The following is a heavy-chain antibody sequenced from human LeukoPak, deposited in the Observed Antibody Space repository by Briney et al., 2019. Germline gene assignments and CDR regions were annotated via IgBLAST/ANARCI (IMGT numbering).Heavy chain of an antibody. D-gene: IGHD5-12*01. Sequence: SETLSLTCTVSGGSISSYYWSWIRQPPGKGLEWIGYIYYSGSTYYNPSLKSRVTISVDTSKNQFSLKLSSVTAADTAVYYCARDTGPYDPRFDYWGQGTLVTVSS. CDR2: IYYSGST. CDR3: ARDTGPYDPRFDY. J-gene: IGHJ4*02. CDR1: GGSISSYY. V-gene: IGHV4-59*12.